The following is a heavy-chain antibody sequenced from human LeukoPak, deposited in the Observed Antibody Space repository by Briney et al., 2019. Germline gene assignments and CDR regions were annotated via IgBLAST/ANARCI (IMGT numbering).Heavy chain of an antibody. J-gene: IGHJ6*03. CDR3: ARGGQSTYYYDSSGYFTALSNYYMDV. CDR1: GFSFSSYS. CDR2: ISSSSSNI. V-gene: IGHV3-21*01. Sequence: GGSLRLSCAASGFSFSSYSMNWVRQAPGKGLEWVSSISSSSSNIYYADSVKGRFTISRDNAKNSLYLQMNSLRAEDTAVYYCARGGQSTYYYDSSGYFTALSNYYMDVWGKGTTVTVSS. D-gene: IGHD3-22*01.